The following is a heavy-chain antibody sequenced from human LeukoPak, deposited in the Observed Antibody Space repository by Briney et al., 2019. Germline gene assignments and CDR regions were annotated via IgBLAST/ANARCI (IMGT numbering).Heavy chain of an antibody. CDR2: ISAYYGNT. V-gene: IGHV1-18*01. CDR3: AKDMQWLAGFDY. D-gene: IGHD6-19*01. CDR1: GYTFTSYG. Sequence: ASVNVSCKASGYTFTSYGISWGRQAPGQRLKWLGWISAYYGNTNYAQKPQGRVTMTTDTSTATAYMELRRLRSDDTALYYGAKDMQWLAGFDYWGQGTLVTVSS. J-gene: IGHJ4*02.